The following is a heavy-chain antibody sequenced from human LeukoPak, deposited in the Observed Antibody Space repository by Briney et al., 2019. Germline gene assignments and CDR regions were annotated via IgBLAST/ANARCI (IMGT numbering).Heavy chain of an antibody. V-gene: IGHV4-34*01. CDR1: GGSFIGFH. Sequence: SETLSLTCAVYGGSFIGFHWNWIRQPPGKGLEWIGDINHSGSTNYNPSLTSRVTISVDTSKNQFSLRLSSVTAADTAVYYCARYDVWGSYRAFDYWGQGTLVTVSS. CDR3: ARYDVWGSYRAFDY. D-gene: IGHD3-16*02. J-gene: IGHJ4*02. CDR2: INHSGST.